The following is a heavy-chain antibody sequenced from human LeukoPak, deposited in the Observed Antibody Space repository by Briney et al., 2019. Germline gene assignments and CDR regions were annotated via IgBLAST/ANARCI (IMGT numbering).Heavy chain of an antibody. CDR1: GYTLTELS. Sequence: WASVKVSCKVSGYTLTELSMHWVRQAPGKGLEWMGGFDPEDGETIYTQKFQGRVTMTEDTSTDTAYMELSSLRSEDTAVYYCATLFLGYSSGWYLEDSDYWGQGTLVTVSS. J-gene: IGHJ4*02. CDR2: FDPEDGET. D-gene: IGHD6-19*01. CDR3: ATLFLGYSSGWYLEDSDY. V-gene: IGHV1-24*01.